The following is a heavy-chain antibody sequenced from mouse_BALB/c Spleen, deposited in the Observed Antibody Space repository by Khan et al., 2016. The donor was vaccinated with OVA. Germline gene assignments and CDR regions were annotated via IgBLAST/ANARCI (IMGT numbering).Heavy chain of an antibody. V-gene: IGHV1-4*01. J-gene: IGHJ3*01. D-gene: IGHD2-14*01. CDR3: AREGAYYRSDGWFSY. CDR1: GYTFTTYT. CDR2: INPSNGYT. Sequence: VQLQQSGAELARPGASVKMSCKASGYTFTTYTMHWVKQRPGQGLEWIGYINPSNGYTNYNQKFKDKSTLTADKSSSTAYMQLSSLTSDYAAGYYGAREGAYYRSDGWFSYWGQGTLVTVSA.